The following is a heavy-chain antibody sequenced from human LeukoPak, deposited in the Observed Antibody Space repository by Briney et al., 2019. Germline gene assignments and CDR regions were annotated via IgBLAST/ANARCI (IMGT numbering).Heavy chain of an antibody. CDR1: GYTFTNYG. J-gene: IGHJ3*02. CDR3: ARGVRGNWNYWAGSFGAFDI. V-gene: IGHV1-18*01. Sequence: GASVKVSCKTSGYTFTNYGITWVRQAPGQGLEWMGWISAYNGNTNYAQNLQGRVTMTTDTSTNTAYMELRSLRSDDTAVYYCARGVRGNWNYWAGSFGAFDIWGQGTMVTVSS. D-gene: IGHD1-7*01. CDR2: ISAYNGNT.